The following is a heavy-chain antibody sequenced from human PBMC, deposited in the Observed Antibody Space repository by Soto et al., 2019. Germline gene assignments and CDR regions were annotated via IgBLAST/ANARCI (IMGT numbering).Heavy chain of an antibody. V-gene: IGHV4-59*01. J-gene: IGHJ6*02. CDR3: ARDLWGYCGTDCYPLDV. D-gene: IGHD2-21*02. CDR2: MYKTGST. CDR1: GGSMSSYY. Sequence: PSETLSLTCTVSGGSMSSYYWSWIRQPPGKGLEWIGYMYKTGSTVYNPSFKSRVTISVDTSKNQFSLKLNSVTAADTAVYYCARDLWGYCGTDCYPLDVWGQGTTVTVSS.